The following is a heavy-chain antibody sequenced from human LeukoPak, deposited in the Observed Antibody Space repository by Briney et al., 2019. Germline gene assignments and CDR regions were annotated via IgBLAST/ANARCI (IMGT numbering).Heavy chain of an antibody. CDR3: ARASSGPNEENYFDY. D-gene: IGHD6-19*01. CDR2: IIPILGIA. CDR1: GGTFSSYA. V-gene: IGHV1-69*04. Sequence: ASVKVSCKASGGTFSSYATSWVRQAPGQGLEWMGRIIPILGIANYAQKFQGRVTITADKSTSTAYMELSSLRSEDTAVYYCARASSGPNEENYFDYWGQGTLVTVSS. J-gene: IGHJ4*02.